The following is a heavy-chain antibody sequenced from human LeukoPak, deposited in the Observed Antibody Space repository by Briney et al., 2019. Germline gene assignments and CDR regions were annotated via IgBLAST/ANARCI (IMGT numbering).Heavy chain of an antibody. J-gene: IGHJ4*02. CDR2: ISWNSGSI. CDR3: ARGRAPYYDFWSGYSRFDY. V-gene: IGHV3-9*01. D-gene: IGHD3-3*01. Sequence: GGSLRLSSAASGFTFDDYAMHWVRQAPGKGLEWVSGISWNSGSIGYADSVKGRFTISRDNAKNSLYLQMNSLRAEDTAVYYCARGRAPYYDFWSGYSRFDYWGQGTLVTVSS. CDR1: GFTFDDYA.